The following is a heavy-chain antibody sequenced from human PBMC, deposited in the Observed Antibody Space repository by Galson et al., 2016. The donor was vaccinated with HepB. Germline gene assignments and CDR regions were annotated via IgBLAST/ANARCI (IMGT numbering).Heavy chain of an antibody. D-gene: IGHD3-22*01. CDR3: AKVEYYYDSRNYYSLRFFDY. Sequence: SVKVSCKASGYTFTKYGISWVRQAPGQGLEWMGWISGYNGDTIYAQKLQGRVTMTTDTSTSAAYMELRSLISDDTAVYYCAKVEYYYDSRNYYSLRFFDYWGQGALVTVSS. J-gene: IGHJ4*02. CDR1: GYTFTKYG. CDR2: ISGYNGDT. V-gene: IGHV1-18*01.